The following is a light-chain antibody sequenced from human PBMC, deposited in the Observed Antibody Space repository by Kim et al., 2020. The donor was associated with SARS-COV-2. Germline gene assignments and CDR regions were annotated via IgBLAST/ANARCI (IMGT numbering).Light chain of an antibody. Sequence: SYELTQPPSVSVSPGQTASITCSGDKLGDKYACWYQQKPGQSPVLVIYHDSKRPSGIPERFSGSNPGNTATLTISGTQAMDEADYYCQAWDSSRVFGGG. CDR1: KLGDKY. V-gene: IGLV3-1*01. CDR2: HDS. CDR3: QAWDSSRV. J-gene: IGLJ3*02.